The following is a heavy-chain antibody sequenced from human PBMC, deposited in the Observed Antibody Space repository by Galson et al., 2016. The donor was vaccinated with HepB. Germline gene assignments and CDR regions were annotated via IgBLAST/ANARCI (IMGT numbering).Heavy chain of an antibody. CDR3: AARLTGNAPFDY. Sequence: SLRLSCAAYGFTFSDYYMSWVRQAPGKSPEWIASISGRGTIVKYADSVKGRFTVSRDNAKKSLVLQMNSLRVEDTAFYLCAARLTGNAPFDYWGPGTLVTV. CDR1: GFTFSDYY. J-gene: IGHJ4*02. V-gene: IGHV3-11*01. D-gene: IGHD1-20*01. CDR2: ISGRGTIV.